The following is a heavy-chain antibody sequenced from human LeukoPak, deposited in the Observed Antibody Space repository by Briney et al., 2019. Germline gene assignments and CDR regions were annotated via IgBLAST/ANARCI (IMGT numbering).Heavy chain of an antibody. D-gene: IGHD3-22*01. CDR1: GGSLSTHY. CDR3: AREPSGGYFFVD. V-gene: IGHV4-59*11. J-gene: IGHJ4*02. CDR2: IYYSGST. Sequence: SETLSLTCTISGGSLSTHYWSWIRQPPGKGLEWISHIYYSGSTNYNPSLKSRVTISEDTSKNQFSLRLSSVTAADTAVYYCAREPSGGYFFVDWGQGTLVTVSS.